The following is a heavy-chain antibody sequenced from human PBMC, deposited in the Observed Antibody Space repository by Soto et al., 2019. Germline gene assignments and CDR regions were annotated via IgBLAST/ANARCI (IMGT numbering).Heavy chain of an antibody. CDR1: GFTFSSYA. V-gene: IGHV3-30-3*01. D-gene: IGHD6-13*01. J-gene: IGHJ6*02. CDR2: ISYDGSNK. CDR3: ASAVHSSSWYGRYYYYYYGMDV. Sequence: GGSLRLSCAAPGFTFSSYAMHWVRQAPGKGVEWGAFISYDGSNKYYADSVKGRFTISRDNSKNTLYLQMNSLRAEDTAVYYCASAVHSSSWYGRYYYYYYGMDVWGQGTTVTVSS.